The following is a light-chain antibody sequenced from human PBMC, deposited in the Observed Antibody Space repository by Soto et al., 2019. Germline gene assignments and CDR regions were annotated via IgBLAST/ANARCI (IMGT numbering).Light chain of an antibody. V-gene: IGKV1-27*01. Sequence: DIQMTQSPSSLSASVGDRVTITCRASPGISNYLAWYQQKPGKVPKLLIYAASTLQSGVPSRFSGSGSGTDFTLAISSLQPEDVATYYWRQYNSAPRTFGQGTKVEIK. CDR2: AAS. CDR1: PGISNY. J-gene: IGKJ1*01. CDR3: RQYNSAPRT.